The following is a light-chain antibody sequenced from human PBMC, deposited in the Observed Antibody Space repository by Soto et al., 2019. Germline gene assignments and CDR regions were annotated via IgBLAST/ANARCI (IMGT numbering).Light chain of an antibody. CDR1: QSVSSY. J-gene: IGKJ1*01. Sequence: EIVLTQSPATLSLSPGERATLSCSASQSVSSYLAWYQQKPGQAPRLLIYDASNRATGIPARFSGSGSGTDFTLTISSREPEDFAVYYCKQRSNWPWTFGQGTKVEIK. CDR3: KQRSNWPWT. V-gene: IGKV3-11*01. CDR2: DAS.